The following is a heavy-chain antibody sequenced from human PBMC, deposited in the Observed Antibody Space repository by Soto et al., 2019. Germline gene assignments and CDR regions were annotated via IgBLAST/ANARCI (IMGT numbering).Heavy chain of an antibody. Sequence: PVGSLRLSCAASGFTFSDYDMSWIRQAPGKGLEWVSYTSSSGSTTYYADSVKGRFTMSRDNAKNSMYLHMDSLRVEDTAVYYCASSSGYYYYYGMDVWGQGTTVTVSS. D-gene: IGHD3-22*01. CDR2: TSSSGSTT. V-gene: IGHV3-11*01. CDR3: ASSSGYYYYYGMDV. J-gene: IGHJ6*02. CDR1: GFTFSDYD.